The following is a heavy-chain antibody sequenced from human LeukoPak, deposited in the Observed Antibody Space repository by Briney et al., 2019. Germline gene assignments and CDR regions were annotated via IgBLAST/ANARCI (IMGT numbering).Heavy chain of an antibody. CDR2: MNPNSGNT. Sequence: ASVKVSCKASGYTFTSYDINWVRQATGQGLEWMEWMNPNSGNTGYAQKFQGRVTMARNTSISTAYMELSSPRSEDTAVYYCARGGGTTVTTPGDYWGQGTLVTVSS. V-gene: IGHV1-8*01. J-gene: IGHJ4*02. D-gene: IGHD4-17*01. CDR1: GYTFTSYD. CDR3: ARGGGTTVTTPGDY.